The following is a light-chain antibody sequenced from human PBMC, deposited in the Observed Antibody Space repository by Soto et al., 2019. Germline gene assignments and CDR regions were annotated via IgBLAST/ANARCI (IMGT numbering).Light chain of an antibody. CDR3: CSYAGSYTYV. CDR1: RSDVGGYNY. Sequence: QSALTQPRSVSGSPGQSVTISCTGNRSDVGGYNYVSWYQQHPGKAPKLMIYDVSKRPSGVPDRFSGSKSGNTASLTISGLQAEDEADYYCCSYAGSYTYVFGTGTQLTVL. CDR2: DVS. J-gene: IGLJ1*01. V-gene: IGLV2-11*01.